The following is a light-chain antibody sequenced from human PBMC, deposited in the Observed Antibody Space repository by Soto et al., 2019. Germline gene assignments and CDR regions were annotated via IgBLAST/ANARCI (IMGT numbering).Light chain of an antibody. Sequence: QSVLTQPRSVSGSPGQSVTISCTGTSNDVGTYNFVSWYQQHPGKAPKFMIYDVTKRPSGVPDRFSGSKSGNTASLTISGLQAEDEADYYCCSYVGSYTSYVFGTGTKVTVL. CDR3: CSYVGSYTSYV. CDR1: SNDVGTYNF. J-gene: IGLJ1*01. V-gene: IGLV2-11*01. CDR2: DVT.